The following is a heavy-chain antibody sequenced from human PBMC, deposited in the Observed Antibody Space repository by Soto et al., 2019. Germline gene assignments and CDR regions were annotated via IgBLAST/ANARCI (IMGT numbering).Heavy chain of an antibody. CDR2: VYYSGST. J-gene: IGHJ4*02. Sequence: PSETLCLTCTVSGGSVSSSGYYWGWVRQPPGKGLEWIGSVYYSGSTYYNPSLESRVTISVDKSKNQFSLKLMSLSAADTAVYYCGRLEGLATISYYFDYWGQGALVTVSS. V-gene: IGHV4-39*01. CDR3: GRLEGLATISYYFDY. D-gene: IGHD3-9*01. CDR1: GGSVSSSGYY.